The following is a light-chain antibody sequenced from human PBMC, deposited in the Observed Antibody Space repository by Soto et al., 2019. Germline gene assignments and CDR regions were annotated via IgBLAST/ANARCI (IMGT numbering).Light chain of an antibody. CDR1: NRDVGRYNS. Sequence: QSALTQPHSVSGSPGQSVTISCTGTNRDVGRYNSVSWYQQLPGKAPKIIISAVRQRPSGVPDRFSGSKSGNTASLTISGLQADDEADYFCFSYTANDNWVFGGGTKLTVL. J-gene: IGLJ3*02. CDR2: AVR. V-gene: IGLV2-11*01. CDR3: FSYTANDNWV.